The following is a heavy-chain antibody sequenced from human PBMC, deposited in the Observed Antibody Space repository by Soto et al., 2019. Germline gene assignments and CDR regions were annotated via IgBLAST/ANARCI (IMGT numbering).Heavy chain of an antibody. D-gene: IGHD3-22*01. Sequence: SETLSLTCTVSGGSISSSSYYWGWIRQPPGKGLEWIGSIFYSGSTYYNPSLKSRVTISVDTSKNQFSLKLSSVTTADTAVYYCARVYYDSSGYLDYWGQGTLVTVSS. CDR3: ARVYYDSSGYLDY. V-gene: IGHV4-39*07. CDR1: GGSISSSSYY. J-gene: IGHJ4*02. CDR2: IFYSGST.